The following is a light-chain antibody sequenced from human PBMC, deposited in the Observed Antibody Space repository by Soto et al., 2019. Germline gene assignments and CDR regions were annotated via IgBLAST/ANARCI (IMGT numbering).Light chain of an antibody. V-gene: IGKV3-11*01. CDR3: PQRLSWPKT. CDR1: QSVVNY. CDR2: DAS. Sequence: EIVLTQSPATLSLSPGERATLSCRASQSVVNYLAWYQQKPGQAPRLLIYDASNRATGIPARFSGSGSGTAFTLTISSLEPEDSAVSYCPQRLSWPKTFGQGTKVEIK. J-gene: IGKJ1*01.